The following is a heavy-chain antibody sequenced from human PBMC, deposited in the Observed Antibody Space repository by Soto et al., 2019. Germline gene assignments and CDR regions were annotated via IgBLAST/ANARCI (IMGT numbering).Heavy chain of an antibody. Sequence: GGSLRLSCAASGFTVSSNYMSWVRQAPWKGLEWVSVIYSGGSTYYADSVKGRFTISRDNSKNTLYLQMNSLRAEDTAVYYCARAPRNFWSGYSKNYYGMDVWGQGTTVTVSS. D-gene: IGHD3-3*01. CDR2: IYSGGST. J-gene: IGHJ6*02. V-gene: IGHV3-53*01. CDR1: GFTVSSNY. CDR3: ARAPRNFWSGYSKNYYGMDV.